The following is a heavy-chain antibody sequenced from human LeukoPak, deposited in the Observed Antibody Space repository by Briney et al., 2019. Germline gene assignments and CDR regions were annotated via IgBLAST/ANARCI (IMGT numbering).Heavy chain of an antibody. V-gene: IGHV4-61*02. J-gene: IGHJ4*02. D-gene: IGHD6-6*01. CDR1: GGSISSGSYY. Sequence: PSETLSLTCTVSGGSISSGSYYWSWIRQPAGKGLEWIERTHTSGSTNYNPSLKSRVTKSLDTSKNQFSLKLSSVTAADTAVYYCARGRDGSSYYFDYWGQGTLVTVSS. CDR3: ARGRDGSSYYFDY. CDR2: THTSGST.